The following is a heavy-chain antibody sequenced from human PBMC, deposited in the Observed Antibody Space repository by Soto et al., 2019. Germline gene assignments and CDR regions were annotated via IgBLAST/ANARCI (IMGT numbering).Heavy chain of an antibody. V-gene: IGHV3-43*01. Sequence: GGSLRLSCAASGFTFDDYTMHWVRQAPGKGLEWVSLISWDGGSTYYADSVKGRFTIPRDNAKNSLYLQMNSLRAEDTAVYYCARVMTPASSSGYPLDYWGQGTLVTVSS. CDR1: GFTFDDYT. CDR2: ISWDGGST. CDR3: ARVMTPASSSGYPLDY. J-gene: IGHJ4*02. D-gene: IGHD3-22*01.